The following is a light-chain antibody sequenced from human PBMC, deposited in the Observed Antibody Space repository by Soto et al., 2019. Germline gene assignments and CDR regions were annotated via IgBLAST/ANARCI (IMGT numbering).Light chain of an antibody. Sequence: EIVMTQSPATLSVSPGERATLSCRASQSVSNNLAWYQQKPGQAPRLLIYFASTRATGIPASFSGSGSGTEFTLTISSLQSEDFAGYYCQQYNKWPLTFGGGNKVE. CDR1: QSVSNN. J-gene: IGKJ4*01. CDR2: FAS. CDR3: QQYNKWPLT. V-gene: IGKV3-15*01.